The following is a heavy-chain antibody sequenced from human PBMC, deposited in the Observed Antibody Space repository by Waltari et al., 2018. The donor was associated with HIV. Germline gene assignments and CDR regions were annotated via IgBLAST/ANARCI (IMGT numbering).Heavy chain of an antibody. CDR3: ARHRFVRGNSAWYFLY. Sequence: QVPLQQWGAGLLKPSETLSLTCAVSGGSFSNYWWTWDRQTPGKGLEWIGEINHSGTTDYNPSLRSRLTMSIDTSKNQFSLKLSSVTAADAGFYYCARHRFVRGNSAWYFLYWGQGTNVTVSS. CDR1: GGSFSNYW. V-gene: IGHV4-34*02. J-gene: IGHJ4*02. CDR2: INHSGTT. D-gene: IGHD6-19*01.